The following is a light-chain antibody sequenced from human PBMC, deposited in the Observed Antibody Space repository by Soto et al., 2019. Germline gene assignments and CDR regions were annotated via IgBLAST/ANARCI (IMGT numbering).Light chain of an antibody. Sequence: EIVMTQSPSTLSVSPGDRATISCRASRSINRNLAWYQQKPGKAPRLLISGASTRATGIPARFSGSGSGTDFTLTISSLQSEDFAVYYCQQYYDYPPLIFGGGTKVEIK. J-gene: IGKJ4*01. CDR3: QQYYDYPPLI. V-gene: IGKV3-15*01. CDR2: GAS. CDR1: RSINRN.